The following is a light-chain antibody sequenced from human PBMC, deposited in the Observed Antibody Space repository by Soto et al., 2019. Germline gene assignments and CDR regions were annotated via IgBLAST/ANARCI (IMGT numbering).Light chain of an antibody. CDR1: TSDVGGYNY. Sequence: QSALTQPAFVSGSPGQSITISCTGTTSDVGGYNYVSWYQQHPGKVPKLLIHEVSNRPSGVSNRFSGSKSGNTASLTISGLQAEDEADYYCLSKTSSISYVFGTGTKVTVL. J-gene: IGLJ1*01. CDR2: EVS. CDR3: LSKTSSISYV. V-gene: IGLV2-14*01.